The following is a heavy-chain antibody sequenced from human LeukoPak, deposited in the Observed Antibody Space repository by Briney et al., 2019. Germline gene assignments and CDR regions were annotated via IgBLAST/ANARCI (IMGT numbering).Heavy chain of an antibody. J-gene: IGHJ5*02. CDR2: IYYSGST. Sequence: SETLSLTCTVSGGSISSYYWSWIRQPPGKGLEWIGYIYYSGSTNYNPSLKSRVTISVDTSKNQFSLKLSSVTAADTAVYYCAILVVAATSEGWFDPWGQGTLVTVSS. V-gene: IGHV4-59*12. D-gene: IGHD2-15*01. CDR1: GGSISSYY. CDR3: AILVVAATSEGWFDP.